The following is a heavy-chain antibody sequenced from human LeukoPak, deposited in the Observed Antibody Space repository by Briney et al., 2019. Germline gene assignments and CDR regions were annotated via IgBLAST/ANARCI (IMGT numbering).Heavy chain of an antibody. V-gene: IGHV4-59*08. CDR3: ARHGGSLGYFDN. CDR1: SGSISTYY. D-gene: IGHD1-26*01. J-gene: IGHJ4*02. CDR2: VYQSGTT. Sequence: PSETLSLTCTVSSGSISTYYWSWIRQPPGKGLEWIGYVYQSGTTSYNPSLKRRVTISTDTSKNQFSLRVTSVTAADTAVYYCARHGGSLGYFDNWGQGTPVTVSS.